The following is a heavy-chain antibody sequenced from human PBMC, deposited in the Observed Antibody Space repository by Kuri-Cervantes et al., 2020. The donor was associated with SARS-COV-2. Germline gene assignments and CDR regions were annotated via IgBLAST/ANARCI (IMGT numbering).Heavy chain of an antibody. CDR2: IYYSGST. D-gene: IGHD3-22*01. Sequence: SETLSLTCTVSGGSSSSHYWSWIRQPPGKGLEWIGYIYYSGSTNYNPSLKSRVTISVDTSKNQFSLKLSSVTAADTAVYYCARDLGYYDSSGYYYYYMDVWGKGTTVTVSS. V-gene: IGHV4-59*11. CDR3: ARDLGYYDSSGYYYYYMDV. J-gene: IGHJ6*03. CDR1: GGSSSSHY.